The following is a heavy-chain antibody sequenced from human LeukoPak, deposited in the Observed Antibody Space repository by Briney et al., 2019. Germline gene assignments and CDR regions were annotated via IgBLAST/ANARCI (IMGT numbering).Heavy chain of an antibody. Sequence: PGGSLRLSCAASGFTFSSYAMSWVRQAPGRGLGWVSAISGSGGSTYYADSVKGRFTISRDNSKNTLYLQMNSLRAEDTAVYYCAKGVYCGGDCYWFDYWGQGTLVTVSS. CDR3: AKGVYCGGDCYWFDY. CDR2: ISGSGGST. CDR1: GFTFSSYA. J-gene: IGHJ4*02. V-gene: IGHV3-23*01. D-gene: IGHD2-21*02.